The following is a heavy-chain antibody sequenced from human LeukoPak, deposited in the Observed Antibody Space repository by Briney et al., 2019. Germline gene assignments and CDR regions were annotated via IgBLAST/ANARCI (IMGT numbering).Heavy chain of an antibody. D-gene: IGHD6-13*01. Sequence: GASVKVSCKASGYTFTSYDINWVRQATGQGLEWMGWMNPNSGNTGYAQKFQGGVTMTRNTSISTAYMELSSLRSEDTAVYYCARVAAAGTPSYAEYFQHWGQGTLVTVSS. CDR2: MNPNSGNT. CDR3: ARVAAAGTPSYAEYFQH. V-gene: IGHV1-8*01. J-gene: IGHJ1*01. CDR1: GYTFTSYD.